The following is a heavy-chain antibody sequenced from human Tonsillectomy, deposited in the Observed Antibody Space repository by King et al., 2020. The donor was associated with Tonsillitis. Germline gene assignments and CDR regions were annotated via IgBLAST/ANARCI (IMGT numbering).Heavy chain of an antibody. CDR2: ISWNSGSI. J-gene: IGHJ6*02. CDR1: GFTFEDYA. V-gene: IGHV3-9*01. D-gene: IGHD6-6*01. Sequence: VQLVEYGGGLVQPGRSLRLSCAASGFTFEDYAMHWVRQAPGKGLEWVSGISWNSGSIGYADSVKGRFTISRDNAKNSLYLEMNSLRAEDTALYYCAKEDRLAARSVAGGMDVWGQGTTVTVSS. CDR3: AKEDRLAARSVAGGMDV.